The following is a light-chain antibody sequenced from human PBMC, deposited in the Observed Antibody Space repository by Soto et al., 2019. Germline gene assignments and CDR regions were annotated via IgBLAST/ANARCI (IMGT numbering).Light chain of an antibody. Sequence: SYELTQPPSVSVSPGQTASITCSGDKLGDKHACWYQQKPGQSPVLVIYQDTKRPSGIPERFSGFNSGNTATLTISGTQSMDEADYYCQAWASSTVIFGGGTKLTVL. V-gene: IGLV3-1*01. CDR1: KLGDKH. J-gene: IGLJ2*01. CDR2: QDT. CDR3: QAWASSTVI.